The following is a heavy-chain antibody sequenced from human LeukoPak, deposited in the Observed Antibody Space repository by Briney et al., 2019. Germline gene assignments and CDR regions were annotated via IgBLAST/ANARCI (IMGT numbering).Heavy chain of an antibody. CDR3: ARDRAYCSGGSCYSSSWFDP. J-gene: IGHJ5*02. CDR1: GYIFSHNG. V-gene: IGHV1-18*01. D-gene: IGHD2-15*01. Sequence: ASVKVSCKTSGYIFSHNGISWVRQAPGQGPEWMGWISAYNGDTNYAQNFQGRVTMTRDTSTSTVYMELSSLRSEDTAVYYCARDRAYCSGGSCYSSSWFDPWGQGTLVTVSS. CDR2: ISAYNGDT.